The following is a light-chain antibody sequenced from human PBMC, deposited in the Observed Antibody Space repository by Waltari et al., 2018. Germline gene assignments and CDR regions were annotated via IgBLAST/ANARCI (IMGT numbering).Light chain of an antibody. Sequence: QSVMAQPPSASGTPGQRITISCSGSNSNIGSNTVNWYQQFPGTAPRLLIYSNNQRPSGVPDRFSASKSGSLAALAIYGLHSEDEADYYCSTWDDRLTGVVFGGGTKVTVL. V-gene: IGLV1-44*01. CDR2: SNN. CDR3: STWDDRLTGVV. J-gene: IGLJ2*01. CDR1: NSNIGSNT.